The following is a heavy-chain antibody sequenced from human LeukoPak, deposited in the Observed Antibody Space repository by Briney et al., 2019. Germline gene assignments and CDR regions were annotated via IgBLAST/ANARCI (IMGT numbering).Heavy chain of an antibody. V-gene: IGHV1-18*01. CDR2: ISPPKGST. J-gene: IGHJ4*02. D-gene: IGHD3/OR15-3a*01. CDR1: GYSFSSYG. Sequence: AASVKVSCKTTGYSFSSYGISWVRRAPGQGHEWMGWISPPKGSTNYAQKFWGRITLATDTPTNTAYIELKSLTSDDTALYYCVRDQDFKPDYWGQGTLVTVSS. CDR3: VRDQDFKPDY.